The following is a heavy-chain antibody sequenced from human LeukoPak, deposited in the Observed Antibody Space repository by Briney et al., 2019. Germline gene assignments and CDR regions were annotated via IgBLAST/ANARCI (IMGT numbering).Heavy chain of an antibody. J-gene: IGHJ3*02. D-gene: IGHD3-10*01. CDR2: IYYSGST. CDR3: ASPSKLVLSRGAFDI. V-gene: IGHV4-39*01. Sequence: PSETLSLTCTVSGGSISSSSYYWGWIRQPPGKGLEWIGSIYYSGSTYYNPSLKSRVTISVDTSKNQFSLKLSSVTAADTAVYYCASPSKLVLSRGAFDIWGQGTMVSVSA. CDR1: GGSISSSSYY.